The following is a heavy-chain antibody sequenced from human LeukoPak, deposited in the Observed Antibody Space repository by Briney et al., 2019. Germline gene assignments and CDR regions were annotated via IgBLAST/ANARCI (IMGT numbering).Heavy chain of an antibody. CDR3: ARGTYYFEK. V-gene: IGHV3-48*03. CDR1: GFTFNTYE. CDR2: ISGSGTTM. J-gene: IGHJ4*02. Sequence: GSLRLSCAASGFTFNTYEMNWVRQAPGKGLEWVSYISGSGTTMYYADSMKGRFTISRDNARNSLYLQMNSLRAEDTAVYYCARGTYYFEKWGQGTLVTVSP. D-gene: IGHD1-7*01.